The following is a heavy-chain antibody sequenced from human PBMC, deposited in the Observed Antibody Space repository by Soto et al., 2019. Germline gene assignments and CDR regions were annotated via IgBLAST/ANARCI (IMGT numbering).Heavy chain of an antibody. Sequence: SGTLSLTCAVSGDSIDRRHWWRLLRHPGGELVECCGHICHSGSTDYTASLTSRVTISVDKSKNHFSLKVTSVTAANTAVYYCAARHFWSGPCTDRRLDDWGQGTLVTVSS. CDR2: ICHSGST. D-gene: IGHD3-3*02. J-gene: IGHJ4*02. CDR1: GDSIDRRHW. CDR3: AARHFWSGPCTDRRLDD. V-gene: IGHV4-4*02.